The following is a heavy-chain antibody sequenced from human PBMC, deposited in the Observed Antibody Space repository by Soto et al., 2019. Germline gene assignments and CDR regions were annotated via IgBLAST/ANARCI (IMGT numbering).Heavy chain of an antibody. V-gene: IGHV3-30-3*01. CDR1: GFTFSSYA. CDR2: ISYDGSNK. Sequence: QVQLVESGGGVVQPGRSLRLSCAASGFTFSSYAMHRVRQAPGKGLEWVAVISYDGSNKYYADSVKGRFTISRDNSKNTLYLQMNSLRAEDTAVYYCARVMGFVSHDYWGQGTLVTVSS. D-gene: IGHD2-21*01. J-gene: IGHJ4*02. CDR3: ARVMGFVSHDY.